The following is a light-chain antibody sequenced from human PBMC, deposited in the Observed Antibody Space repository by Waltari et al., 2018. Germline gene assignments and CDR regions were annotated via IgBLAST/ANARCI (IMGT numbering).Light chain of an antibody. Sequence: DIQMTQSPSSLSASVGDRVTITCRASQSISRYLNWYQQKPGKAPKLLIYAASSLESGVPSKFSGSGSGTDFTLTISSLQPEDFASYFCQQTYSTPWTFGQGTTVEIK. J-gene: IGKJ1*01. CDR1: QSISRY. V-gene: IGKV1-39*01. CDR2: AAS. CDR3: QQTYSTPWT.